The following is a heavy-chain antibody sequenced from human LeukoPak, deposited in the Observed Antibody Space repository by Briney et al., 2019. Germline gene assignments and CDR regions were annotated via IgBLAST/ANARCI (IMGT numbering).Heavy chain of an antibody. CDR2: ISSSSSYI. CDR3: ARAKDLYYYDSGSYRYYYYMDV. CDR1: GFTFSSYS. Sequence: GGSLRLSCAASGFTFSSYSMNWVRQAPGKGLEWVSSISSSSSYIYYADSVKGRFTISRDNAKNSLYLQMNSLRAEDTAVYYCARAKDLYYYDSGSYRYYYYMDVWGKGTTVTVSS. V-gene: IGHV3-21*01. D-gene: IGHD3-10*01. J-gene: IGHJ6*03.